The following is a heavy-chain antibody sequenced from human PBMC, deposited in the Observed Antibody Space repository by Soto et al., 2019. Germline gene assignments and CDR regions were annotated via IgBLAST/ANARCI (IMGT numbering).Heavy chain of an antibody. J-gene: IGHJ4*02. D-gene: IGHD5-18*01. V-gene: IGHV3-9*01. Sequence: EVQLVESGGGLVQPGRSLRLSCAASGFTFDDYAMHWVRQAPGKGLEWVSGIRWNSGSIGYADSVEGRFTISRDNAKNSLYLQMNSLRAEDTALYYCAKNWWGRYSYDGWSPFDYWGQGTLVTVSS. CDR2: IRWNSGSI. CDR3: AKNWWGRYSYDGWSPFDY. CDR1: GFTFDDYA.